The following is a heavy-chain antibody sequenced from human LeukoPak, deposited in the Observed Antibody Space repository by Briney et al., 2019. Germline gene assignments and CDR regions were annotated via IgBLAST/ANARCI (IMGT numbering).Heavy chain of an antibody. V-gene: IGHV3-66*02. D-gene: IGHD4-17*01. J-gene: IGHJ3*02. CDR3: AGSGFNYGDQAFDI. CDR1: GFTVSSNY. Sequence: GGSLRLSCAASGFTVSSNYMSWVRQAPGKGLEWVSVIYSGGSTNYADSVKDRFTISRDNSKTTLCLQMNRLRAEDTAVYYCAGSGFNYGDQAFDIWGQGTMVTVSS. CDR2: IYSGGST.